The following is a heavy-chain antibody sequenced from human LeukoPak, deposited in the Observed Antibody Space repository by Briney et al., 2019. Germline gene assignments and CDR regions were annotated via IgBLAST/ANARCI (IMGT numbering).Heavy chain of an antibody. J-gene: IGHJ4*02. CDR3: ATVYYDILTGYFYFDY. Sequence: GGSLRLSWVASGXTISSNYMSWVRQAPGKGLEWVSVIYTGGSTSYADSVKGRFTISRDSSKNTLFLQMNSLRAEDTAVYYCATVYYDILTGYFYFDYWGQGTLVTVSS. D-gene: IGHD3-9*01. CDR1: GXTISSNY. CDR2: IYTGGST. V-gene: IGHV3-66*01.